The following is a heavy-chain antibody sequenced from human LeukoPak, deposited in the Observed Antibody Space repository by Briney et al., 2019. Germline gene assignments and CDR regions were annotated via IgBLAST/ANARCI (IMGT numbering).Heavy chain of an antibody. CDR1: GFTFDDYG. V-gene: IGHV3-23*01. D-gene: IGHD2-8*02. Sequence: GGSLRLSCAASGFTFDDYGMSWVRQAPGKGLEWVSAFSGSGGSTYYADSVRGRFTISRDNSKSTLSLQMNSLRAEDTAIYYCATYRQVLLPFESWGQGTLVTVSS. CDR2: FSGSGGST. J-gene: IGHJ4*02. CDR3: ATYRQVLLPFES.